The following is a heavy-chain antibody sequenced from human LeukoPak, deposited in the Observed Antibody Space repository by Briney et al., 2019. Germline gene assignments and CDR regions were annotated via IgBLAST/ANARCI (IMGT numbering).Heavy chain of an antibody. Sequence: GESLKISCKGSGYSFTSYWIGWVRQMPGKGLEWMGIIYPGDSDTSYSPSFQGQATISADKSISTAYLQWSSLKASDTAMYYCARQNLPGVEIRFLEWSRRGWFDPWGQGTLVTVSS. CDR2: IYPGDSDT. CDR3: ARQNLPGVEIRFLEWSRRGWFDP. J-gene: IGHJ5*02. D-gene: IGHD3-3*01. CDR1: GYSFTSYW. V-gene: IGHV5-51*01.